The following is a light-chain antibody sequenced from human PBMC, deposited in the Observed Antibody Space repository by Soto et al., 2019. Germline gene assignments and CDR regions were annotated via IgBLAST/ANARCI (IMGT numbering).Light chain of an antibody. Sequence: QAVVTQPPSASGTPGQRVSISCSGGISNIGSNTVGWYQQLPGTAPKLLIYSNNQRPSGVPDRFSDSKSDTSASLAISGLQSEDEGTYYCATWDNSLNGPVFGGGTKLTVL. J-gene: IGLJ2*01. CDR2: SNN. V-gene: IGLV1-44*01. CDR3: ATWDNSLNGPV. CDR1: ISNIGSNT.